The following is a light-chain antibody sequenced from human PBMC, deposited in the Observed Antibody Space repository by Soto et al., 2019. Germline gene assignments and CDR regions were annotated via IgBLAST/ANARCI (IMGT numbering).Light chain of an antibody. CDR1: SSNIGAGYD. Sequence: QSVLTQPPSVSGAPGQRVTISCTGSSSNIGAGYDVHWYQQLPGTAPKLLIYGNNNRPSGVPDRFSGSKSGTSVSLAITGLQAEDEADYYCQSYDSSLNGWVFGGGTKLTVL. V-gene: IGLV1-40*01. J-gene: IGLJ3*02. CDR3: QSYDSSLNGWV. CDR2: GNN.